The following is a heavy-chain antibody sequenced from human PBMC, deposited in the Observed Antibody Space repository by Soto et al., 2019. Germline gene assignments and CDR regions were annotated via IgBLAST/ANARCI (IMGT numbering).Heavy chain of an antibody. D-gene: IGHD1-26*01. CDR2: IDPSDSYT. Sequence: PGESLKISCKGSGYSFTSYWISWVRQMPGKGLERMGRIDPSDSYTNYSPSFQGHVTISADKSISTAYLQWSSLKASDTAMYYCARENGSRDSGSYYFVANYYYGMDVWGQGTTVTVSS. CDR3: ARENGSRDSGSYYFVANYYYGMDV. J-gene: IGHJ6*02. CDR1: GYSFTSYW. V-gene: IGHV5-10-1*01.